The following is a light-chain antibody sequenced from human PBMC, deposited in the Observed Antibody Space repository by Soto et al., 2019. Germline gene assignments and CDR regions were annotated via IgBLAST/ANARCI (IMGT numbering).Light chain of an antibody. Sequence: EIVLTQSPATLSLSPGERATLSCRASQSVSSYLAWYQQKPGQAPRLLIYDASNRATGIPARFSGSGSGTDFTLTISSLEPEDFAVYYWQQRSPWPPAYTSGQGTKVDIK. CDR3: QQRSPWPPAYT. CDR2: DAS. J-gene: IGKJ2*01. CDR1: QSVSSY. V-gene: IGKV3-11*01.